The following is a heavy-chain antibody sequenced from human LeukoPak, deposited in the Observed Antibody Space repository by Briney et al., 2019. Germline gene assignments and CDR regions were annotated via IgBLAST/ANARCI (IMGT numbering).Heavy chain of an antibody. D-gene: IGHD3-22*01. Sequence: GGSLRLSCAASGFTFSNHAMTWVRQAPGKGLYWVSAITGGGDSTYYSDSVKGRFTISRDNSKNTLFLQMNSLRAEDTALYYCAKVISSGYYYDSWGQGTLVTVSS. V-gene: IGHV3-23*01. CDR1: GFTFSNHA. J-gene: IGHJ4*02. CDR2: ITGGGDST. CDR3: AKVISSGYYYDS.